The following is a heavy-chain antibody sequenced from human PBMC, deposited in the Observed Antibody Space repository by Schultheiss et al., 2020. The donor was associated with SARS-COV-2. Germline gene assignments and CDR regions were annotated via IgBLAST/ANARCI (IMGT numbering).Heavy chain of an antibody. V-gene: IGHV1-58*02. D-gene: IGHD6-19*01. CDR2: IAVGRGNT. Sequence: SVKVSCKAKTSGFTLLSSAIQWVRQARGQHLEWIGWIAVGRGNTNYALELQERVTITRDMSTSTAYMELSSLRSEDTAVYYCARARSDSSGWYRIDYWGQGTLVTVSS. J-gene: IGHJ4*02. CDR3: ARARSDSSGWYRIDY. CDR1: GFTLLSSA.